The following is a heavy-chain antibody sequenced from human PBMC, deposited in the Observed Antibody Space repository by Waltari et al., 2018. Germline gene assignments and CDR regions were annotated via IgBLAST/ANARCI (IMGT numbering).Heavy chain of an antibody. J-gene: IGHJ4*02. CDR3: AKDKGYSGYGEFDY. V-gene: IGHV3-43*01. CDR1: GFTFDDYT. CDR2: ISWDGGSK. Sequence: EVQLVESGGVVVQPGGSLRLSCAASGFTFDDYTLHWVRQAPGKGLEWVSLISWDGGSKYYADSVKGRFTISRDNSKNSLYLQMNSLRTEDTALYYCAKDKGYSGYGEFDYWGQGTLVTVSS. D-gene: IGHD5-12*01.